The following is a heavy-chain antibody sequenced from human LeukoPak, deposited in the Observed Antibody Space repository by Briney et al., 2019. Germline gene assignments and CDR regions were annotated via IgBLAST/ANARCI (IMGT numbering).Heavy chain of an antibody. CDR3: ARAFWSGNNFDY. D-gene: IGHD3-3*01. V-gene: IGHV3-11*01. CDR2: ISSSGSTI. CDR1: GCTFSDYY. Sequence: PGGSLRLSCAASGCTFSDYYMSWIRQAPGKGLEWVSYISSSGSTIYYADSVKGRFTISRDNAKNSLYLQMNSLRAEDTAVYYCARAFWSGNNFDYWGQGTLVTVSS. J-gene: IGHJ4*02.